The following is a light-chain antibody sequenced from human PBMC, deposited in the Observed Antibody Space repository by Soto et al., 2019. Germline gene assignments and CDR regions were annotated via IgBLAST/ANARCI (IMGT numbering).Light chain of an antibody. CDR3: QQSYSSPIT. CDR1: QSISTY. Sequence: IHLTHSPSTLSASVGDSFTITLRTSQSISTYLNWYQQKPGEVPKLLIYGASSLQNGVPSRFRGSGSETDFTPTITSLQPEDFATYYCQQSYSSPITFGQGTRLEIK. V-gene: IGKV1-39*01. J-gene: IGKJ5*01. CDR2: GAS.